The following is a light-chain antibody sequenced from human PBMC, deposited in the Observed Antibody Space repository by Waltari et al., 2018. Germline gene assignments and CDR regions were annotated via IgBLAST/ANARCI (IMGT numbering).Light chain of an antibody. CDR3: QSYDGSPWV. V-gene: IGLV6-57*03. CDR2: AHY. Sequence: NFILTQPPSVSESPAKTVVIPCTRRRRLLAGNSVQWYQQRPGMAPTTVIYAHYERPYGVPDRFSGSINDSSNTASLTISGLKPEDEAHYYCQSYDGSPWVFGGGTKLTVL. J-gene: IGLJ3*02. CDR1: RRLLAGNS.